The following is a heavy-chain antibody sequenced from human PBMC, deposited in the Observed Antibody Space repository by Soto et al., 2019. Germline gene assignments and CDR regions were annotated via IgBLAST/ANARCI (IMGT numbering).Heavy chain of an antibody. J-gene: IGHJ5*02. V-gene: IGHV3-30-3*01. CDR2: ISYDGNIK. CDR1: GFTFSTYA. D-gene: IGHD2-15*01. CDR3: ARDAHKYGDTYSRWFDT. Sequence: GGSLRLSCTASGFTFSTYALHWVRQAPGKGLEWVAVISYDGNIKYYTDSVEGRFTMSRDNSKNTLFLQMNSLRPEDTARYYFARDAHKYGDTYSRWFDTGGQGTRVTVSS.